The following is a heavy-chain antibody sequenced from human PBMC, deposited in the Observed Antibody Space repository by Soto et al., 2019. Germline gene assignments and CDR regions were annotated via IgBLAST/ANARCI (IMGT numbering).Heavy chain of an antibody. Sequence: EVQLVESGGGLVQPGGSLRLSCAASGFTFSIYWMHWVRQAPGKGLVWVSRISGDGSNTGYADSVKGRFTISRDNAKNTLDLQMNSLRAEDTAVYYCATSPTLTAGGWGQGTLVIVSS. CDR3: ATSPTLTAGG. V-gene: IGHV3-74*01. J-gene: IGHJ4*02. CDR2: ISGDGSNT. CDR1: GFTFSIYW. D-gene: IGHD2-21*02.